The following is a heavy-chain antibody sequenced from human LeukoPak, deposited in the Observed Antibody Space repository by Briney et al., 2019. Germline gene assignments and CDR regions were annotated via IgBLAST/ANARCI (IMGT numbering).Heavy chain of an antibody. CDR1: GFTFSSYW. J-gene: IGHJ6*02. Sequence: PGGSLRLSCAASGFTFSSYWMNWVRQAPGKGLVWVAHINTDGRTTTYADSVKGRFTISRDNSKNTLYLQMNSLRAEDTAVYYCARTLVVVMYYGMDVWGQGTTVTVSS. D-gene: IGHD3-22*01. V-gene: IGHV3-74*01. CDR3: ARTLVVVMYYGMDV. CDR2: INTDGRTT.